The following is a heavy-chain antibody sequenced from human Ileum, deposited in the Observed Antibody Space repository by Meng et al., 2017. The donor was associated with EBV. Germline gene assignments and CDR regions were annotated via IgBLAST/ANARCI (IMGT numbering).Heavy chain of an antibody. CDR1: RGLISSGDYY. D-gene: IGHD3-22*01. V-gene: IGHV4-30-4*01. CDR3: ARGYYDSSGYGYWYFDL. J-gene: IGHJ2*01. CDR2: IYDSWST. Sequence: PRPRKTSLPLSLTRPAPRGLISSGDYYLSVIRQPPGNGLEWIGYIYDSWSTYYNPSLKSRVTISVDTSKIQFPLKLSSVTAADTAVYYCARGYYDSSGYGYWYFDLWGRGTLVTVSS.